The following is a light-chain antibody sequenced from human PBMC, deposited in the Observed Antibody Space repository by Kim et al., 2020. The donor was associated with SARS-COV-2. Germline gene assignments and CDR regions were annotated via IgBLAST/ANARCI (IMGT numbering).Light chain of an antibody. CDR3: QQYNNWRET. Sequence: EIVMTQSPTTLSMSPGERATLSCRASQSVSRNLAWYQHKPGQAPRLLISAASTRATGVPARFSGSGSGTEFTLTISSLQSEDSAVYYCQQYNNWRETFGQGTKVDIQ. CDR2: AAS. V-gene: IGKV3-15*01. CDR1: QSVSRN. J-gene: IGKJ1*01.